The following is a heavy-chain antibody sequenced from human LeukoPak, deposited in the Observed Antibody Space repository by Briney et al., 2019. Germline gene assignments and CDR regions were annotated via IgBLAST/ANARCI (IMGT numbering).Heavy chain of an antibody. J-gene: IGHJ4*02. CDR1: GFTFSSYW. D-gene: IGHD2-15*01. V-gene: IGHV3-7*03. Sequence: GGSLRLSCVASGFTFSSYWMSWVRQAPGKGLEWVANIKQDGSEKYYVDSVKGRFTISRDNAKNSLYLQMNSLRAEDTAVYYCARDYWAETFDYWGQGTLVTVSS. CDR3: ARDYWAETFDY. CDR2: IKQDGSEK.